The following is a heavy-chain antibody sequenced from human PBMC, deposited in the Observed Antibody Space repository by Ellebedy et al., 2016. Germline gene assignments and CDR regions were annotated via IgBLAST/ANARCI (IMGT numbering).Heavy chain of an antibody. Sequence: GESLKISXAASGFTFSSYAMHWVRQAPGKGLEWVAVISYDGSNKYYADSVKGRFTISRDNSKNTLYLQMNSLRAEDTAVYYCARDVRYYYDSSGYWDDYWGQGTLVTVSS. D-gene: IGHD3-22*01. CDR2: ISYDGSNK. V-gene: IGHV3-30*04. J-gene: IGHJ4*02. CDR1: GFTFSSYA. CDR3: ARDVRYYYDSSGYWDDY.